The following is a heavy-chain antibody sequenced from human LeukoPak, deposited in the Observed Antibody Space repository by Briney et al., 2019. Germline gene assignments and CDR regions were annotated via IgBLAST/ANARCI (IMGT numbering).Heavy chain of an antibody. V-gene: IGHV4-34*01. D-gene: IGHD6-19*01. CDR2: INHSGST. J-gene: IGHJ5*02. CDR1: GGSFSGYY. CDR3: AREVFPSLGYSSGWSRYNWFDP. Sequence: SETLSLTCAVYGGSFSGYYWSWIRQPPGKGLEWIGEINHSGSTNYNPSLKSRVTISVDTSKNQFSLKLSSVTAADTAVYYCAREVFPSLGYSSGWSRYNWFDPWGQGTLVTVSS.